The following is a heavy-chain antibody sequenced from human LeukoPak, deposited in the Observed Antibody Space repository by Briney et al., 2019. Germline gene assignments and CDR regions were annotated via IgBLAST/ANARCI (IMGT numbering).Heavy chain of an antibody. CDR3: ASTNYGSGSYGIDY. D-gene: IGHD3-10*01. Sequence: PGGSLRLSCVASGFTFSSYGMHWVRQAPGKGLEWVAVISYDGRNKYYGDSVKGRFTISRDNSKNTLYLQMNSLRAEDTAVYYCASTNYGSGSYGIDYWGQGTLVTVSS. V-gene: IGHV3-30*03. CDR2: ISYDGRNK. CDR1: GFTFSSYG. J-gene: IGHJ4*02.